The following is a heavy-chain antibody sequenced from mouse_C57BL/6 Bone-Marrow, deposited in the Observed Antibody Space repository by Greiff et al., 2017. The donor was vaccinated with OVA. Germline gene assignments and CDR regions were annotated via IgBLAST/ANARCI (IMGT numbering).Heavy chain of an antibody. Sequence: EVQVVESGGGLVKPGGSLKLSCAASGFTFSSYAMSWVRQTPEKRLEWVATISDGGSYTYYPDNVKGRFTISRDNAKNNLYLQMSHLKSEDTAMYYCARVDYYGSSQFAYWGQGTLVTVSA. CDR1: GFTFSSYA. J-gene: IGHJ3*01. CDR2: ISDGGSYT. CDR3: ARVDYYGSSQFAY. D-gene: IGHD1-1*01. V-gene: IGHV5-4*01.